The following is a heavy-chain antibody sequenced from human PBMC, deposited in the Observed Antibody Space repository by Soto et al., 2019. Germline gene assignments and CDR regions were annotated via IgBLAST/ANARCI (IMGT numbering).Heavy chain of an antibody. CDR1: GGTFSSYA. V-gene: IGHV1-69*01. J-gene: IGHJ4*02. Sequence: QVQLVQSGAEVKKPGSSVKVSCKASGGTFSSYAISWVRQAPGKGLEWMGGIIPIFGTANYAQKFQGRVTITADESTSTAYMERSSLRSEDTAVYYCARRSRDSGSWYYFDYWGQGTLVTVSS. CDR3: ARRSRDSGSWYYFDY. CDR2: IIPIFGTA. D-gene: IGHD1-26*01.